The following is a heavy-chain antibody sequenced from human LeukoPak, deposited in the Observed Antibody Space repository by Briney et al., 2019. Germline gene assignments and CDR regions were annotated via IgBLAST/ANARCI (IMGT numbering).Heavy chain of an antibody. D-gene: IGHD5-24*01. CDR1: GDTFIRNT. J-gene: IGHJ4*02. V-gene: IGHV1-69*02. CDR3: ERVAPDGYNRYYFDY. Sequence: SVKVPCKASGDTFIRNTISWVRQAPGQGLEWMGRIIPILVIANYAQKFQGRVTITADKSTSTPYLELSSLRSEDTAVYYCERVAPDGYNRYYFDYWGQGTLVTVSS. CDR2: IIPILVIA.